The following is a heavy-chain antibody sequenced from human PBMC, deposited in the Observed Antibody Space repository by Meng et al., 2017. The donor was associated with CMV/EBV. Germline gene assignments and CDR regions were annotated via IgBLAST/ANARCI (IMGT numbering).Heavy chain of an antibody. J-gene: IGHJ5*02. V-gene: IGHV1-2*02. CDR3: ARDTSNGEVRGVILFDP. Sequence: ASVKVSCKASGYTFTGYYMHWVRQAPGQGLEWMGWINPNSGGTNYAQKFQGRVTMTRDTSISTAYMELSRLRSDDKAVYYCARDTSNGEVRGVILFDPWGQGTLVTVSS. CDR1: GYTFTGYY. CDR2: INPNSGGT. D-gene: IGHD3-10*01.